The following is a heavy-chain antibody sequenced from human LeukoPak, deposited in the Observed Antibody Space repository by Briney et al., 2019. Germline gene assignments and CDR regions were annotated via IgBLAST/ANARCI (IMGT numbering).Heavy chain of an antibody. CDR3: ARGWGYISSWYYFDR. D-gene: IGHD6-13*01. CDR2: ISRSGTI. CDR1: GFAVSEFE. Sequence: GGSLRLSCAVSGFAVSEFEMNWVRQAPGKGLEWVSYISRSGTIYYADSVKGRFTVSRDNAKNSLYLQMNSLRDEDTAVYYCARGWGYISSWYYFDRWGQGTLVTVSS. J-gene: IGHJ4*02. V-gene: IGHV3-69-1*01.